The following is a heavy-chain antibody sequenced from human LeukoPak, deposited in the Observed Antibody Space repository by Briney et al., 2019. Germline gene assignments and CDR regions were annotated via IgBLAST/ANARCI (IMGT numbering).Heavy chain of an antibody. CDR1: GDSIRSSRYY. J-gene: IGHJ4*02. CDR2: IYYSGST. D-gene: IGHD1-14*01. V-gene: IGHV4-39*01. Sequence: TTSETLSLTCTVSGDSIRSSRYYWAWIRQPPGKGLEWIGSIYYSGSTYYNPSLKSRLTVSVDTSKNQFSLKLRSVTAPDTAVYYCASRYHGSSWNHPFDFWGQGTLVTVSS. CDR3: ASRYHGSSWNHPFDF.